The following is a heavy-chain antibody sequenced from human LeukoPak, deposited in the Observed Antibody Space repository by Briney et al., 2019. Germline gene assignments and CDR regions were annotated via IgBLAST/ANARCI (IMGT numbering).Heavy chain of an antibody. CDR3: ARDQIRPRATFDY. D-gene: IGHD1-26*01. J-gene: IGHJ4*02. CDR1: GFTFSSYE. V-gene: IGHV3-48*03. Sequence: PGGSLRLSCAVSGFTFSSYEMNWVRQAPGTGLEWISYISTSGDVVAYADSVKGRFTVSRDNAKNSLYLQMNSLRAEDTAVYYCARDQIRPRATFDYWGQGTLVTVFS. CDR2: ISTSGDVV.